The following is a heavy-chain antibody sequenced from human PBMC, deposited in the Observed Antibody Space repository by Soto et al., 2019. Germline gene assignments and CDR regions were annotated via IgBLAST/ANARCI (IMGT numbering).Heavy chain of an antibody. Sequence: QVQLQESGPGLVKPSQTLSLTCTVSGGSISSGGYYWSWIRQHPGKGLEWIGYIYYSGSTYYNPSLKSRVTISVDTSKNQFSLKLSSVTAADTAVYYCARAEYSSGWHINWFDPWGQGTLVTVSS. J-gene: IGHJ5*02. CDR3: ARAEYSSGWHINWFDP. CDR2: IYYSGST. V-gene: IGHV4-31*03. D-gene: IGHD6-19*01. CDR1: GGSISSGGYY.